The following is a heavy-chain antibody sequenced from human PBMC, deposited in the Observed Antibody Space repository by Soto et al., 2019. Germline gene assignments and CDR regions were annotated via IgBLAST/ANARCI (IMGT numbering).Heavy chain of an antibody. CDR1: GFIFRNAW. CDR2: IKSKSSGGTT. V-gene: IGHV3-15*01. CDR3: TSEKGWRQSPLDS. D-gene: IGHD4-4*01. Sequence: LVESGGGLVKPGGSIRLSCAASGFIFRNAWMSWVRQAPGKGLEWVGRIKSKSSGGTTDYAAPVEGRVTITRDDSTSILYLQMTSLTVEDTAVYFCTSEKGWRQSPLDSWVQGALVTVSS. J-gene: IGHJ5*01.